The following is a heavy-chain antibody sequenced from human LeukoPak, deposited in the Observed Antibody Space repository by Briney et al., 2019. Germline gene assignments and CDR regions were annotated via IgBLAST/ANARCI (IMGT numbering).Heavy chain of an antibody. D-gene: IGHD3-10*01. J-gene: IGHJ5*02. CDR3: ARRDYYGSGSHFFGWFDP. CDR2: INPNSGGT. Sequence: GASVKVSCKASGYTFTGYYMHWVRQAPGQGLEWMGWINPNSGGTNYAQKFQGRVTMTRDTSISTAYMELSRLRSDDTAVYYCARRDYYGSGSHFFGWFDPWGQGTLVTVSS. CDR1: GYTFTGYY. V-gene: IGHV1-2*02.